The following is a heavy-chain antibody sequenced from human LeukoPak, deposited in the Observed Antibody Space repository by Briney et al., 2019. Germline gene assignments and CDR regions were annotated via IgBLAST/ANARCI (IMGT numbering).Heavy chain of an antibody. CDR1: GGSLSSGGYS. V-gene: IGHV4-30-2*01. CDR3: ARSPHLYYYYGMNV. CDR2: IYHSGST. J-gene: IGHJ6*04. Sequence: PSETLSLTCAVSGGSLSSGGYSWCWLRQPPGKGLEWIGYIYHSGSTYYNPSLKSRVTISVDRSKNQFSLKLSSVTAADTAVYYCARSPHLYYYYGMNVWGKGTTVTVSS.